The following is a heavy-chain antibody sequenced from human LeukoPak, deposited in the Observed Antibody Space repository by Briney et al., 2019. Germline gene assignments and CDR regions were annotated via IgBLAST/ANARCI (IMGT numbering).Heavy chain of an antibody. CDR2: IKDDGTEK. D-gene: IGHD3-16*01. J-gene: IGHJ4*02. Sequence: GGSLRLSCAVSGFTFTSYWMSWVRQAPGKGLEWVANIKDDGTEKYYVESVKGRLTISRDNAKNSLYLQMNSLRAEDTAVYYCGRDPYYDALDYWGQGTLVTVSS. V-gene: IGHV3-7*01. CDR1: GFTFTSYW. CDR3: GRDPYYDALDY.